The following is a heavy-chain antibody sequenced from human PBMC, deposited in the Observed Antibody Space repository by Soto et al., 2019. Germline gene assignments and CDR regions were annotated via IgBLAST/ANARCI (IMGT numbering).Heavy chain of an antibody. D-gene: IGHD3-22*01. CDR1: GFTFSSYA. Sequence: GGSLRLSCAASGFTFSSYAMHWVRQAPGKGLEWVAVISYDGSNKYYADSVKGRFTISRDNSKNTLYLQMNSLRAEDTAVYYCVVADYYDSSGYYWSGRFHVWGQGTTVTVSS. CDR3: VVADYYDSSGYYWSGRFHV. V-gene: IGHV3-30-3*01. CDR2: ISYDGSNK. J-gene: IGHJ6*02.